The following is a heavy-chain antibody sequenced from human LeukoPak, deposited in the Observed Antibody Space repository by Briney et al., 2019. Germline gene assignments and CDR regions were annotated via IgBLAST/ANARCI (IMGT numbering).Heavy chain of an antibody. D-gene: IGHD1-14*01. CDR1: GFTVSSNY. V-gene: IGHV3-30*02. CDR3: ATNPGSDPLDY. Sequence: PGGSLRLSCAASGFTVSSNYMSWVRQAPGKGLEWVAFTQYDGSNEKYADSVKGRFTISRDNSKNTLYLQMSSLRAEDTAVYYCATNPGSDPLDYWGQGTRVTVSS. J-gene: IGHJ4*02. CDR2: TQYDGSNE.